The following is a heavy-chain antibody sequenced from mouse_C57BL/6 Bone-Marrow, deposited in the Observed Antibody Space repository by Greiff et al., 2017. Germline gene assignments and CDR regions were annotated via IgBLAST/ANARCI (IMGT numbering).Heavy chain of an antibody. V-gene: IGHV1-81*01. CDR1: GYTFTSYG. CDR3: AREGNYDGYYYFDY. D-gene: IGHD2-3*01. CDR2: IYPRSGNT. Sequence: QVQLQQSGAELARPGASVKLSCKASGYTFTSYGISWVKQRTGQGLEWIGEIYPRSGNTYYNEKFKGKATLTADKSSSTAYMELRSLTSEDSAVYFCAREGNYDGYYYFDYWGQGTTLTVSS. J-gene: IGHJ2*01.